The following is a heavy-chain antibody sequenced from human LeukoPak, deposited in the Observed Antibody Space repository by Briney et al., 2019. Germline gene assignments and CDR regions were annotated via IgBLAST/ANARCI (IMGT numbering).Heavy chain of an antibody. CDR3: AGLVPAANFDY. D-gene: IGHD2-2*01. CDR1: GYSISSGYY. V-gene: IGHV4-61*01. Sequence: SETLSLTCAVSGYSISSGYYWSWIRQPPGKGLEWIGYIYYSGSTNYNPSLKSRVTISVDTSKNQFSLKLSSVTAADTAVYYCAGLVPAANFDYWGQGTLVTVSS. CDR2: IYYSGST. J-gene: IGHJ4*02.